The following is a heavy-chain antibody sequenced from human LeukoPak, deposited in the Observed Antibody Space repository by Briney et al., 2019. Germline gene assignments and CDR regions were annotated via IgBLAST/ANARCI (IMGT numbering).Heavy chain of an antibody. CDR2: INPSGGTT. V-gene: IGHV1-46*01. CDR3: ARGGHIRTTVTSDAFDI. J-gene: IGHJ3*02. D-gene: IGHD4-17*01. CDR1: GYTFTSYY. Sequence: ASVKVSCKASGYTFTSYYIHWVRQAPGQGLEWMGLINPSGGTTRYAQKFQGRVTMTRDMSTSTVYMELSSLRSEDTAVYYCARGGHIRTTVTSDAFDIWGQGTMVTVSS.